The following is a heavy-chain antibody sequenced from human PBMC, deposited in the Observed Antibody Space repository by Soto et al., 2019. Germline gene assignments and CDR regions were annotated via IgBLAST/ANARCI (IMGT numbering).Heavy chain of an antibody. CDR2: LVPQFGTP. CDR3: ARQNRDTPMVPFDV. V-gene: IGHV1-69*01. CDR1: RGTFNRYA. J-gene: IGHJ4*02. D-gene: IGHD5-18*01. Sequence: QVQLVQSGAEVKKPGSSGKVSCLASRGTFNRYAINWVRQAPVHGLEWLGALVPQFGTPNYAQKFQDRVTIDADESTNTTSRELRGLTSDDTDVYYCARQNRDTPMVPFDVWGQGTMVTVSS.